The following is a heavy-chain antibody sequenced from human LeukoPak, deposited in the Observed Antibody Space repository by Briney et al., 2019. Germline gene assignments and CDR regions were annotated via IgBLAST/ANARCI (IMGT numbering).Heavy chain of an antibody. CDR3: ARAPVVVPAAPMWFDP. J-gene: IGHJ5*02. CDR2: ISAHNGNT. Sequence: GASVKVSCKASGYTFTNYGITWVRQAPGQGLEWMGWISAHNGNTDYAQNLQGRVTMTTDTSTNTAYMELRSLTSDDTAVYYCARAPVVVPAAPMWFDPWGQGTLVTVSS. D-gene: IGHD2-2*01. V-gene: IGHV1-18*01. CDR1: GYTFTNYG.